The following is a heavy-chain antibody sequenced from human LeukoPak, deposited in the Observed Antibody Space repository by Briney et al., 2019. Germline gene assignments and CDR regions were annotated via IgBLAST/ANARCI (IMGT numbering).Heavy chain of an antibody. J-gene: IGHJ4*02. CDR1: GYSISSGYY. CDR2: IHHGGTT. D-gene: IGHD6-13*01. CDR3: ARDALYSSSWFDY. V-gene: IGHV4-38-2*02. Sequence: SETLSLTCTVPGYSISSGYYWGRIRQTPGKGLEWIGTIHHGGTTYYNPSLKSRVTMSVDTSKNQFSLKLSSVTAADTAVYYCARDALYSSSWFDYWGQGTLVTVSS.